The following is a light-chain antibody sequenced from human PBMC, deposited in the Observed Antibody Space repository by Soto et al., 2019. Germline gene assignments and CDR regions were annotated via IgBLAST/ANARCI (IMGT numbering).Light chain of an antibody. Sequence: DIQMTQSPSSLSASVGDRVTITCRASQGISNLLGWFQHKPGKAPKRLIYAASSLQGGVPSRFSGSGSGTEFTLTITGLQPENFADYYCLQHNTYPYTFGQGTKLEIK. CDR3: LQHNTYPYT. CDR1: QGISNL. CDR2: AAS. V-gene: IGKV1-17*01. J-gene: IGKJ2*01.